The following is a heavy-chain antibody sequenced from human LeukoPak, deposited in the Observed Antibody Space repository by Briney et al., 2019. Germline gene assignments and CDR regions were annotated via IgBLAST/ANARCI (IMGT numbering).Heavy chain of an antibody. Sequence: GGSLRLSCGASGFTFRSYWMDWVRQAPGKGLVWVSRINSDGSSTSYADSVKGRFTISRDNAKNTLYLQMNSLRAEDTAVYYCAREGVWRQQLVDYYYGMDVWGQGTTVTVSS. CDR1: GFTFRSYW. J-gene: IGHJ6*02. D-gene: IGHD6-13*01. CDR3: AREGVWRQQLVDYYYGMDV. V-gene: IGHV3-74*01. CDR2: INSDGSST.